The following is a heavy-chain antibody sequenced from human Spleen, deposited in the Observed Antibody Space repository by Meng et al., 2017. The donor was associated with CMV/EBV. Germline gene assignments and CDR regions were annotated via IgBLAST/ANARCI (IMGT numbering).Heavy chain of an antibody. J-gene: IGHJ6*02. CDR3: ARGAHYYYGMDV. CDR1: GFTFNYYG. Sequence: GESLKIPCAASGFTFNYYGMHWVRQAPGKGLEWVSFIRYDANIEYYEDSVKGRFIISRDNLKNTLYLQMNNLRPEDPAVYYCARGAHYYYGMDVWGQGTTVTVSS. V-gene: IGHV3-30*02. CDR2: IRYDANIE.